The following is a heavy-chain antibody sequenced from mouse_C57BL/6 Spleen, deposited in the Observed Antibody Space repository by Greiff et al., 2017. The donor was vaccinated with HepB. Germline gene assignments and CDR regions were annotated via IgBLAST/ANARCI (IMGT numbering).Heavy chain of an antibody. D-gene: IGHD2-5*01. CDR2: IDPETGGT. CDR1: GYTFTDYE. J-gene: IGHJ2*01. CDR3: TRPYSNYGYFDY. Sequence: VKLVESGAELVRPGASVTLSCKASGYTFTDYEMHWVKQTPVHGLEWIGAIDPETGGTAYNQKFKGKAILTADKSSSTAYMELRSLTSEDSAVYYCTRPYSNYGYFDYWGQGTTLTVSS. V-gene: IGHV1-15*01.